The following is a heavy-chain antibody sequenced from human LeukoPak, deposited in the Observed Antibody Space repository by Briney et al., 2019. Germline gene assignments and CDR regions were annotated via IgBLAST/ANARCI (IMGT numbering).Heavy chain of an antibody. CDR3: ARQTSGLSY. CDR2: IYPGDSVT. J-gene: IGHJ4*02. Sequence: GESLKISCRVSGSSFTSYWIGWGRQMPGKGLEWMGIIYPGDSVTRYSPSFQGQVTISADKSITTAYLQWSSLKASDTAMYYCARQTSGLSYWGQGTLVTVSS. D-gene: IGHD6-19*01. CDR1: GSSFTSYW. V-gene: IGHV5-51*01.